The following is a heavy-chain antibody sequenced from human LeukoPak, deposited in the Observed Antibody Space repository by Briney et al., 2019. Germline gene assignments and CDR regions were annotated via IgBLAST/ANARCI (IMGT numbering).Heavy chain of an antibody. CDR2: ISYDGSNK. Sequence: GGSLRLSCAASGFTFSSYGMHWVRQAPGKGLEWVAVISYDGSNKYYADSVKGRFTISRDNSKNTLYLQTNSLRAEDTAVYYCANSRSSSKPILADYWGQGTLVTVSS. CDR3: ANSRSSSKPILADY. D-gene: IGHD6-6*01. J-gene: IGHJ4*02. V-gene: IGHV3-30*18. CDR1: GFTFSSYG.